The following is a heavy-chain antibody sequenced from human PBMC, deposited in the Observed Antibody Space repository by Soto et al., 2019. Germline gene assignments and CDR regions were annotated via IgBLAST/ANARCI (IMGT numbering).Heavy chain of an antibody. Sequence: ASVKVSCKASGYPVTSYGFSGVRQAAGQGLQWIGRISAYNSNTEYAQNVQDRVTMTADISTSTAYMELRSLRSDDTAVYFCARDSNPFGVVIRNPGAHNYGMDVWGQGTTVTVSS. CDR2: ISAYNSNT. CDR1: GYPVTSYG. D-gene: IGHD3-3*01. CDR3: ARDSNPFGVVIRNPGAHNYGMDV. J-gene: IGHJ6*02. V-gene: IGHV1-18*04.